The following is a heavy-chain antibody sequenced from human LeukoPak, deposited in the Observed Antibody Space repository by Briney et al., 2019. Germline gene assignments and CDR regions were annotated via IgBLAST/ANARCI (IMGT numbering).Heavy chain of an antibody. CDR1: GYTFTNFD. Sequence: ASVKVSFKGSGYTFTNFDINWVRQATGQGLEWMGWMNPNSGNTGSAQKLQGRVTMTMNTSISTAYIELSSLRSEDTAVYYCARGPQWRGDSYYMDVWGRGTTVTVSS. CDR2: MNPNSGNT. V-gene: IGHV1-8*01. CDR3: ARGPQWRGDSYYMDV. J-gene: IGHJ6*03. D-gene: IGHD6-19*01.